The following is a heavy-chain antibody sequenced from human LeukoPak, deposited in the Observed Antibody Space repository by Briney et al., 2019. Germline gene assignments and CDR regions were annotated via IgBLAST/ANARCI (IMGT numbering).Heavy chain of an antibody. CDR3: ARYYYDSSGYSGSYYYYGMDV. D-gene: IGHD3-22*01. V-gene: IGHV1-18*01. CDR2: ISAYNGNT. J-gene: IGHJ6*02. Sequence: ASVKVSCKASGYTFTSYGISWVRQAPGQGLEWMGWISAYNGNTNYAQKLQGRVTMTTDTSTSTAYMELRSLRSDDTAVYYCARYYYDSSGYSGSYYYYGMDVWGQGTTVTVSS. CDR1: GYTFTSYG.